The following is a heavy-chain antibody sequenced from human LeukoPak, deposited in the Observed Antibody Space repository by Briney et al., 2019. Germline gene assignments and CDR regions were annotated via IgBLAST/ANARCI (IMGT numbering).Heavy chain of an antibody. D-gene: IGHD3-22*01. Sequence: SETPSLTCGVYGGSVSDYYWSWIRQPPGKGLEWIGEINHSGSTNYNPSLKSRVTISVDMSKNQFSLKWTSVTAADTAVYYCARWYYDSSGYRYFDYWGQGTLVTVSS. J-gene: IGHJ4*02. CDR3: ARWYYDSSGYRYFDY. CDR2: INHSGST. V-gene: IGHV4-34*01. CDR1: GGSVSDYY.